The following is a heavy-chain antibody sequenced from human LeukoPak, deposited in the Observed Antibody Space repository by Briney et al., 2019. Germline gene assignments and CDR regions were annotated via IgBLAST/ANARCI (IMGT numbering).Heavy chain of an antibody. CDR3: ARQGKRDYYYAMDV. V-gene: IGHV5-51*01. CDR1: GYSFATYW. Sequence: RPGESLKISCKGSGYSFATYWIGWVRQMPGKGLEWMAIIYPGDSDTRYSPSFQGQVTTSADKSTSTAYLQWSSLKASDTAMYYCARQGKRDYYYAMDVWGQGTTVTVSS. J-gene: IGHJ6*02. CDR2: IYPGDSDT.